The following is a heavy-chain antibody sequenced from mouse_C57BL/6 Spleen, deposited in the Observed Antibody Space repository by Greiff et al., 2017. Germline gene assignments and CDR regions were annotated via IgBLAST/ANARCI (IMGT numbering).Heavy chain of an antibody. CDR1: GFNIKDYY. CDR3: TRTVVATGAMDY. CDR2: IDPEDGDT. J-gene: IGHJ4*01. D-gene: IGHD1-1*01. Sequence: VQLKESGAELVRPGASVKLSCTASGFNIKDYYMHWVKQRPEQGLEWIGRIDPEDGDTEYAPKFLGKATMTADTSSNTAYLQLSSLTSEDTAVYYCTRTVVATGAMDYWGQGTSVTVSS. V-gene: IGHV14-1*01.